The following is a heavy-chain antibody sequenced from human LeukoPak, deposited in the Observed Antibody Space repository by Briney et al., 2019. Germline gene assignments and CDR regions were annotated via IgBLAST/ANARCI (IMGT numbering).Heavy chain of an antibody. CDR1: GFTFSDTW. J-gene: IGHJ4*02. V-gene: IGHV3-74*03. Sequence: GGSLRLSCVASGFTFSDTWMHWVRHAPGKGLVWVSRIRSEGSDTTYAESVKGRFTISRASAKNTLHLQMNSLRADDAAVYYCARDWFHAIDYWGQGTLVTVSS. CDR3: ARDWFHAIDY. D-gene: IGHD2/OR15-2a*01. CDR2: IRSEGSDT.